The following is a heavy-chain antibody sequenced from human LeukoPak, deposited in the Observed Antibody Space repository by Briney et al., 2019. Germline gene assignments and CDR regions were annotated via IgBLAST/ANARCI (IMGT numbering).Heavy chain of an antibody. CDR3: ARGLLDDFWSGYFTVDY. D-gene: IGHD3-3*01. CDR2: ICYSGST. Sequence: SETLSLTCTVSGGSISSYYWSWIRQPPGKGLEWIGYICYSGSTNYNPSLKSRVTISVDTSKNQFSLKLSSVTAADTAVYYCARGLLDDFWSGYFTVDYWGQGTLVTVSS. CDR1: GGSISSYY. J-gene: IGHJ4*02. V-gene: IGHV4-59*01.